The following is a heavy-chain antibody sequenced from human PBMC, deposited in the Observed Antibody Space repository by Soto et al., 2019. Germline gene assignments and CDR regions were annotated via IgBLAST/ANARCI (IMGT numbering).Heavy chain of an antibody. D-gene: IGHD6-13*01. J-gene: IGHJ3*02. Sequence: EVQLVESGGGLVQPGGSLRLSCAASGFTVSSNYMSWVRQAPGKGLEWGSVIYSGGSTYYADSVKGRFTISRDNYKNTLYLQMNSLRAEDTAVYYCARDSSPPSRYAFDIWGQGTMVTVSS. CDR2: IYSGGST. CDR3: ARDSSPPSRYAFDI. V-gene: IGHV3-66*01. CDR1: GFTVSSNY.